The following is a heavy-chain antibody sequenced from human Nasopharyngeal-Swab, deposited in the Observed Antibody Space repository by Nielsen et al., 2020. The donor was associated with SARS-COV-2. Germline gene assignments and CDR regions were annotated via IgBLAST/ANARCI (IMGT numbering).Heavy chain of an antibody. CDR2: INPNSGGT. D-gene: IGHD2-2*02. J-gene: IGHJ3*02. CDR3: ARVAGCSSTSCYSRGAFDI. CDR1: GYTFTGYY. V-gene: IGHV1-2*06. Sequence: ASVKVSCTASGYTFTGYYMHWVRQAPGQGLEWMGRINPNSGGTNYAQKFQGRVTMTRDTSISTAYMELSRLRSDDTAVYYCARVAGCSSTSCYSRGAFDIWGQGTMVTVSS.